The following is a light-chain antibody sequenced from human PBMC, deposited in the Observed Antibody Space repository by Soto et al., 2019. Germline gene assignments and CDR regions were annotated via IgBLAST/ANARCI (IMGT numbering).Light chain of an antibody. CDR3: SSYAGSKNVV. CDR2: EVS. Sequence: QSALTQPPSASGSPGQSVTISCTGTSSDVGGYNSVSWYQQHPGKAPKLMIYEVSKRPSGVPDRFSASKSGNTASLTVSGLQAEDEADYYCSSYAGSKNVVFGGGTKLTVL. CDR1: SSDVGGYNS. J-gene: IGLJ2*01. V-gene: IGLV2-8*01.